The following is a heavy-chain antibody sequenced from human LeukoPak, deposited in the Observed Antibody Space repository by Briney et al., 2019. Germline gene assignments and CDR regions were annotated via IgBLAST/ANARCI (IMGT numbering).Heavy chain of an antibody. CDR3: AKRSGYDFWSGFDP. D-gene: IGHD3-3*01. CDR1: GFTFSSYA. CDR2: ISGSGGST. J-gene: IGHJ5*02. Sequence: GGSLRLSCAASGFTFSSYAMRWVRQAPGKGLEWVSGISGSGGSTSYADSVEGRFTVSRDNSKNTLYLQMSSLRAEDTALYYCAKRSGYDFWSGFDPWGQGTLVIVSS. V-gene: IGHV3-23*01.